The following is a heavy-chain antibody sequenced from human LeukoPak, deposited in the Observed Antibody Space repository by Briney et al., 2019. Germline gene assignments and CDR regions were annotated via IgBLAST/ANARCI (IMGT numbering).Heavy chain of an antibody. CDR3: AKDLGTSQDFDY. CDR1: GFTFTNYA. Sequence: GGSLGLSCVASGFTFTNYAMSWVRQAPGKGLEWVSYIRGSGGTTHYADSVKGRFTISRDNSKNTVYLQMNSLRDEDTAVYYCAKDLGTSQDFDYWGQGTLVTVSS. V-gene: IGHV3-23*01. J-gene: IGHJ4*02. CDR2: IRGSGGTT.